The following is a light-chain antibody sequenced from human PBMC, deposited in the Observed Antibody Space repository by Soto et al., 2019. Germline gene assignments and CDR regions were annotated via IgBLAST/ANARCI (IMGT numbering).Light chain of an antibody. J-gene: IGKJ1*01. CDR3: QQYGTSPSWT. V-gene: IGKV3-20*01. Sequence: ETVLTQSPGTLSLSPGEKATLSCRASQSVSSNTLAWYQQKPGQAPRLLMYGASTRATGIPARFSGSGSGTDFTLTVSRLEPDDFAVYYCQQYGTSPSWTFGQGTKVEFK. CDR1: QSVSSNT. CDR2: GAS.